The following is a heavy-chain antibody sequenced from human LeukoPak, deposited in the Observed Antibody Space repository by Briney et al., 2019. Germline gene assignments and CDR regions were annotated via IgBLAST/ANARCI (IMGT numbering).Heavy chain of an antibody. CDR1: GFTFSSYS. CDR2: ISSSSSYI. D-gene: IGHD3-22*01. Sequence: GGSLRLSCAASGFTFSSYSMNWVRQAPGKELEWVSSISSSSSYIYYADSVKGRFTISRDNAKNSLYLQMNSLRAEDTAVYYCAREGYYYDSSGHGRLGYFDYWGQGTLVTVSS. V-gene: IGHV3-21*01. J-gene: IGHJ4*02. CDR3: AREGYYYDSSGHGRLGYFDY.